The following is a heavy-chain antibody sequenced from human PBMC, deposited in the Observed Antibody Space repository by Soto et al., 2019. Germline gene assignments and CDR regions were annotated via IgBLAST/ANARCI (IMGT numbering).Heavy chain of an antibody. CDR1: GGTFSSYT. D-gene: IGHD6-13*01. Sequence: QVQLVQSGAEVKKPGSSVKVSCKASGGTFSSYTISWVRQAPGQGLEWMGRIIPILGIANYEQKFQGRVTIPADKAKSTAYMELSSLRSEDTAVYYCASGIATYSSSWYLGDFDYWGQGTLVTVSS. V-gene: IGHV1-69*02. J-gene: IGHJ4*02. CDR3: ASGIATYSSSWYLGDFDY. CDR2: IIPILGIA.